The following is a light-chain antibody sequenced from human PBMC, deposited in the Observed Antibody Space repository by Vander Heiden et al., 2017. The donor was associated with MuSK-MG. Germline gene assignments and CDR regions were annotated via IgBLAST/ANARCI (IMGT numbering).Light chain of an antibody. CDR2: DAS. CDR1: QSVSSY. CDR3: QQRSNWPPT. Sequence: EIGFTQSPATLSLSPGERATLSCRASQSVSSYLAWYQQKPGQAPRLLIYDASNRATGIPARFSGSGSGTDFTLTISSLEPEDFAVYYCQQRSNWPPTFGQGTKLEIK. J-gene: IGKJ2*01. V-gene: IGKV3-11*01.